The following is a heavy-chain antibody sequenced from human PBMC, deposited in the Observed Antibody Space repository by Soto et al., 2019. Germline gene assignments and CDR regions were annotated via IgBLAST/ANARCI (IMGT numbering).Heavy chain of an antibody. D-gene: IGHD2-21*01. J-gene: IGHJ4*02. CDR2: IYHSGRT. CDR1: GDSVTSISYY. V-gene: IGHV4-39*01. Sequence: QLPLQESGPGLVKPSETLSLTCNVSGDSVTSISYYWGWIRQPPGKGLEWIGSIYHSGRTYHNPSLKGRITMSINTSKNQFSLMLNSVTAADPAVYYCTRQAGGASDSWGQGTLVTVSS. CDR3: TRQAGGASDS.